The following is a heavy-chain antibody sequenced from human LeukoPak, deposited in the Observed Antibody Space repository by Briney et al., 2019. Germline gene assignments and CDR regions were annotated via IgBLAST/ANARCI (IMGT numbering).Heavy chain of an antibody. V-gene: IGHV6-1*01. CDR1: GDSVSINSAT. D-gene: IGHD2-2*01. CDR3: ARGSSSNSWYFDY. CDR2: TYYRSKWYN. J-gene: IGHJ4*02. Sequence: SQTLSLTCAISGDSVSINSATWTWVRQSPSRGLEWLGRTYYRSKWYNDYAVSVKSRILINPDTSKSQFSLQLNSVTPEDTAVYYCARGSSSNSWYFDYWGQGTLVTVSS.